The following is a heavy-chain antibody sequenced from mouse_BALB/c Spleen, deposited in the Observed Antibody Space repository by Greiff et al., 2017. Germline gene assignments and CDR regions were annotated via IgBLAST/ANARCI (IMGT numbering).Heavy chain of an antibody. D-gene: IGHD2-1*01. CDR3: ASYGNFEGYAMDY. Sequence: EVKLVESGGGLVKPGGSLKLSCAASGFTFSSYAMSWVRQSPEKRLEWVAEISSGGSYTYYPDTVTGRFTISRDNAKNTLYLEMSSLRSEDTAMYYCASYGNFEGYAMDYWGQGTSVTVSS. CDR2: ISSGGSYT. CDR1: GFTFSSYA. J-gene: IGHJ4*01. V-gene: IGHV5-9-4*01.